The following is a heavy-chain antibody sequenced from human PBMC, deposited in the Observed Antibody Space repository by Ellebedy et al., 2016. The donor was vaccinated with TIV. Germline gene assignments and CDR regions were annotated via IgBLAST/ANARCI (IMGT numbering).Heavy chain of an antibody. CDR1: GFTFRNYW. J-gene: IGHJ4*02. D-gene: IGHD3-10*01. CDR2: IKQDGSEK. Sequence: GESLKISCAASGFTFRNYWMNWVRQAPGKGLEWVANIKQDGSEKKYVDSAKGRFTISRDNAKNSLYLQMNSLRAEDTAVYYCARTTMLRGVIISPIILFDYWGQGTLVTVSS. CDR3: ARTTMLRGVIISPIILFDY. V-gene: IGHV3-7*01.